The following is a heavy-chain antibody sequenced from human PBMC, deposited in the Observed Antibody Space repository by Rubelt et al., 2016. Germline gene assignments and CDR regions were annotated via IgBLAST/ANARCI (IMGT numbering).Heavy chain of an antibody. CDR2: INPSGGST. Sequence: QVQLVQSGAEVKKPGASVKVSCKASGYTFTRYYMHWVRQAPGQGLEWMGIINPSGGSTSYAHTCQGSVTMTSDTSTSTVDMELSSLRSEDPAVYYCARGNSGYDYGLDYWGQGTRVTVSS. V-gene: IGHV1-46*01. CDR3: ARGNSGYDYGLDY. J-gene: IGHJ4*02. CDR1: GYTFTRYY. D-gene: IGHD5-12*01.